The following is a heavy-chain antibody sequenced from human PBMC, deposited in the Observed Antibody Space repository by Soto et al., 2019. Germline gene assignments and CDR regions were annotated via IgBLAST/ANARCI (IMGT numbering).Heavy chain of an antibody. V-gene: IGHV3-33*01. CDR1: GFTFSSYG. CDR2: IWYDGSNK. CDR3: ARDQFYGSGSYGAPIDY. D-gene: IGHD3-10*01. J-gene: IGHJ4*02. Sequence: QVQLVESGGGVVQPGRSLRLSCAASGFTFSSYGMHWVRQAPGKGLEWVAVIWYDGSNKYYADSVKGRFTISRDNSKNTLYLQMNSLRAEDTAVYSCARDQFYGSGSYGAPIDYWGQGTLVTVSS.